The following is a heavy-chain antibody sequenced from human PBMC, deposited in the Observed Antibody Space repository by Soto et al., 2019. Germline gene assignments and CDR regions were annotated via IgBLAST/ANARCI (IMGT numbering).Heavy chain of an antibody. CDR1: GFTFSSYG. V-gene: IGHV3-30*18. J-gene: IGHJ5*02. CDR3: AKDLLRFLEWSIGQGWFDP. Sequence: GGSLRLSCAASGFTFSSYGMHWVRQAPGKGLEWVAVISYDGSNKYYADSVKGRFTISRDNSKNTLYLQMNSLRAEDTAVYYCAKDLLRFLEWSIGQGWFDPWGQGTLVTVSS. D-gene: IGHD3-3*01. CDR2: ISYDGSNK.